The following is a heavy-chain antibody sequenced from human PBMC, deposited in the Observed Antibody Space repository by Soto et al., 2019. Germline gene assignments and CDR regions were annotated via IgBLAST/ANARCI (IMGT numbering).Heavy chain of an antibody. J-gene: IGHJ4*02. CDR1: GFTFSSYA. CDR2: LSDGGGST. CDR3: ARDRDQLAGTLDY. Sequence: PGGSLRLSCAASGFTFSSYAMSWVRQAPGKGLEWVPGLSDGGGSTFYADSVKGRFTISRDNSKNTLYLQMNSLRAEDTAVYYCARDRDQLAGTLDYWGQGTLVTVSS. D-gene: IGHD6-19*01. V-gene: IGHV3-23*01.